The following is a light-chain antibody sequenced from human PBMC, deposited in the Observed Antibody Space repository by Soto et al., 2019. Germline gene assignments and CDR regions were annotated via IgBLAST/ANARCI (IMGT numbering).Light chain of an antibody. V-gene: IGKV3-20*01. CDR3: QQYGNSPWT. Sequence: EIVLTQSPGTLSLSPGERATLSCRASQSVSSNYLAWYQQKPGQSPRLLIYGASNRATGIPDRFSGSGSGTDFTLTISRLEPEDFAVYYCQQYGNSPWTFGQGTKVEI. CDR1: QSVSSNY. CDR2: GAS. J-gene: IGKJ1*01.